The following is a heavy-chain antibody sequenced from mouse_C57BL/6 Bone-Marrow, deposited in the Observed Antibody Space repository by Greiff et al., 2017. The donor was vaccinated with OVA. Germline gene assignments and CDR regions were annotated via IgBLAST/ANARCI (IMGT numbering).Heavy chain of an antibody. J-gene: IGHJ1*03. Sequence: EVKLLESEGGLVQPGSSMKLSCTASGFTFSDYYMAWVRQVPEKGLEWVAYINHDGSSTYYLDSLKGRFIISGDNAKNILYLQMSSLKSEDTATYYGARPVVATGWYFDVWGTGTTVTVSS. CDR3: ARPVVATGWYFDV. CDR2: INHDGSST. D-gene: IGHD1-1*01. V-gene: IGHV5-16*01. CDR1: GFTFSDYY.